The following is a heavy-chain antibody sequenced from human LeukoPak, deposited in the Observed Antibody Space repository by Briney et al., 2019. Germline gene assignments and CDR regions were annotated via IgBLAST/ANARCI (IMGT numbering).Heavy chain of an antibody. J-gene: IGHJ4*02. CDR2: ISSSSSYI. CDR1: GFTFSSYS. Sequence: GGSLRLSCAASGFTFSSYSMNWVRQAPGKGLEWVSSISSSSSYIYYADSVKGRFTISRDDAKNSLYLQMNSLRAEDTAVYYCARGRLGANDYWGQGTLVTVSS. V-gene: IGHV3-21*01. D-gene: IGHD3-16*01. CDR3: ARGRLGANDY.